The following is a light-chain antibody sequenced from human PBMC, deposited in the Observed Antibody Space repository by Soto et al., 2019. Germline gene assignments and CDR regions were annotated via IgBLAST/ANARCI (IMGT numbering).Light chain of an antibody. CDR2: EVS. CDR3: SSYTSSSTLYV. Sequence: QSVLTQPASVSGSPGQSITISCTGTSSDVGGYNYVSWYQQHPGTAPKLMIYEVSNRPSGVSNRFSGSKSGNTASLTISGLQAEDEADYYCSSYTSSSTLYVFGTGTKLTVL. J-gene: IGLJ1*01. CDR1: SSDVGGYNY. V-gene: IGLV2-14*01.